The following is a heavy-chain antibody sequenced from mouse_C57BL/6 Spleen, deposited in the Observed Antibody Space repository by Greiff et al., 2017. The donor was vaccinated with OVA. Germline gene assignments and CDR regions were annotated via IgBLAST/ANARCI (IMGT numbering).Heavy chain of an antibody. D-gene: IGHD1-1*01. CDR3: ARAATVVPYFDY. CDR1: GSTFTLSW. Sequence: VQLQQPGAELVKPGASVKMSCKASGSTFTLSWIPWVKQRPGQGLEWIGDIYPGSGSTNYNEKFKSKATLTVDTSSSTAYMQLSSLTSEDSAVYYCARAATVVPYFDYWGQGTTLTVSS. V-gene: IGHV1-55*01. CDR2: IYPGSGST. J-gene: IGHJ2*01.